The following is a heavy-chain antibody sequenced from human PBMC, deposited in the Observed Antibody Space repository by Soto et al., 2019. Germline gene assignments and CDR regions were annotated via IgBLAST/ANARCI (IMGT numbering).Heavy chain of an antibody. D-gene: IGHD3-22*01. CDR3: ARDQNFFDSSGYYDH. J-gene: IGHJ5*02. Sequence: QIQLVQSAAEVKKPGASVKVSCKTSGYTFVSYGISWVRQAPRQGLEWMGWISPYNGNTNFAQRFLGRVTLTTDTSTDIVYMDLGSLKSDDTAVYYCARDQNFFDSSGYYDHWGQGTLITVSS. CDR2: ISPYNGNT. V-gene: IGHV1-18*04. CDR1: GYTFVSYG.